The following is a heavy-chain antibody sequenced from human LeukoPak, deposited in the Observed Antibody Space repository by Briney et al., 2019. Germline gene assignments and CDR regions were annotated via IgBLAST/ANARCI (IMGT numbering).Heavy chain of an antibody. V-gene: IGHV3-23*01. J-gene: IGHJ4*02. Sequence: PGGSLRLSCAASGFTFSSYAVSWVRQAPGKGLEWVSAISGSGGSTYYADSVKGRFTISRDNSKNTLYLQMNSLRAEDTAVYYCAEDELVAATPLNYWGQGTLVTVSS. CDR1: GFTFSSYA. CDR3: AEDELVAATPLNY. CDR2: ISGSGGST. D-gene: IGHD2-15*01.